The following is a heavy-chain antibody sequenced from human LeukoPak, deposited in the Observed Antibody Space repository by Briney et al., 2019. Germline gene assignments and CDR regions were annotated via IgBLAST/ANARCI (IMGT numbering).Heavy chain of an antibody. CDR2: ISMTGSST. CDR3: AKRQRGYTYGTAEY. V-gene: IGHV3-23*05. D-gene: IGHD5-18*01. J-gene: IGHJ4*02. Sequence: GGSLRLSCAASGFTFSSNAMSWVRQAPGKGLDWVSGISMTGSSTYYADSVKGRFTISRDNSKNTLFLQPNSLRAEDTAIYYCAKRQRGYTYGTAEYWGEGIKVTVSS. CDR1: GFTFSSNA.